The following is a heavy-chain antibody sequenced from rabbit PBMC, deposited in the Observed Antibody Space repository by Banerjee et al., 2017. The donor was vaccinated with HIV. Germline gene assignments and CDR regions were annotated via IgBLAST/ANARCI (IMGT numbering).Heavy chain of an antibody. Sequence: QEQLEESGGGLVQPEGSLTLTCTASGFSFSSSYYMCWVRQAPGKGLEWIGCIYTGSSGSTYYATWAKGRFTISRTSSTTVTLQMTSLTAADTATYFCARDVTLGLWGPGTLVTVS. CDR3: ARDVTLGL. CDR1: GFSFSSSYY. J-gene: IGHJ4*01. CDR2: IYTGSSGST. V-gene: IGHV1S45*01. D-gene: IGHD2-1*01.